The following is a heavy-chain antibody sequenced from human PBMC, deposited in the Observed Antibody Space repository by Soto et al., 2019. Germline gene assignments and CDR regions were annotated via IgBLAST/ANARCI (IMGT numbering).Heavy chain of an antibody. J-gene: IGHJ6*02. CDR1: GFIFSNYA. Sequence: EMQMLDSAGGLVQPGGSLRLSCAASGFIFSNYALAWVRQAPGKGLEWVSTVNVNGVDTYYAESVKGRFTVSRDNSKNTLYLQMNSLRAEDAAVYYCAKGLNGLDVWDRGATVIVSS. CDR3: AKGLNGLDV. V-gene: IGHV3-23*01. CDR2: VNVNGVDT.